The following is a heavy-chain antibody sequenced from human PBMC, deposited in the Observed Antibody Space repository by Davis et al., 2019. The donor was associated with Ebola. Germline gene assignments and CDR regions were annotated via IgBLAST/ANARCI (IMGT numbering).Heavy chain of an antibody. CDR3: AREAYSGTLRFDY. V-gene: IGHV3-11*04. J-gene: IGHJ4*02. CDR1: GFTFSDYY. Sequence: GESLKISCAASGFTFSDYYMSWIRQAPGKGLEWVSYISSSGSTIYYADSVKGRFTISRDNAKNSLYLQMNSLRDEDTAVYYCAREAYSGTLRFDYWGQGTLVTVSS. D-gene: IGHD1-26*01. CDR2: ISSSGSTI.